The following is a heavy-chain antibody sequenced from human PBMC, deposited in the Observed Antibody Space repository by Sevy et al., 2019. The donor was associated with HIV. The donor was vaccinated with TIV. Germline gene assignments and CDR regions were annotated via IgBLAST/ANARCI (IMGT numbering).Heavy chain of an antibody. CDR3: AGDSLHGGNAYFDF. CDR1: GYIFRGYG. Sequence: ASVKVSCKTSGYIFRGYGISWVREAPGQGLEWMGWISADTGHTNYAQKFKGRVTLTTDTSTTTAYMNLTSLRSYDTAIYYCAGDSLHGGNAYFDFWGLGTLVTVSS. J-gene: IGHJ4*01. D-gene: IGHD2-15*01. V-gene: IGHV1-18*01. CDR2: ISADTGHT.